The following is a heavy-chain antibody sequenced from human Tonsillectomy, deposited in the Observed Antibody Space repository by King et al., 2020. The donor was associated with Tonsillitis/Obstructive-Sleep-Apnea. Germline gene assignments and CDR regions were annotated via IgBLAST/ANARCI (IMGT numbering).Heavy chain of an antibody. J-gene: IGHJ5*02. CDR2: ISGSGGST. CDR1: GFTFSSYA. CDR3: AEVGAYCTTTSCRNWFDP. V-gene: IGHV3-23*04. Sequence: VQLVESGGGLVQPGGSLGLSCAASGFTFSSYAMSWVRQAPGKGLEWVSAISGSGGSTYYADSVKGRFTISRDNSKNTLYLQMNSLRAEDTAVYYCAEVGAYCTTTSCRNWFDPWGQGTLVTVSS. D-gene: IGHD2-2*01.